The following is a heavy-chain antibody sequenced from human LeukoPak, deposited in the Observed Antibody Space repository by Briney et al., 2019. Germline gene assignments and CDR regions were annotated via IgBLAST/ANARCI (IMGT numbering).Heavy chain of an antibody. Sequence: ASVKVSCKPSGYTFINYGITWVRQAPGQGLEWMGWISGYNDNTNYAQNLQGRVTMSADTSTNTTYMELRGLRFDDTAVYYCARGGVSSAYVDYWGQGTLVSVSS. CDR1: GYTFINYG. CDR2: ISGYNDNT. CDR3: ARGGVSSAYVDY. J-gene: IGHJ4*02. V-gene: IGHV1-18*04. D-gene: IGHD3-22*01.